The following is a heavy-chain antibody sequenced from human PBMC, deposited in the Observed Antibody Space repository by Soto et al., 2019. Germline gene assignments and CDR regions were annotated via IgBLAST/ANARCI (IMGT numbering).Heavy chain of an antibody. V-gene: IGHV3-66*01. CDR2: IYSGGST. CDR1: GFTVSSNY. J-gene: IGHJ4*02. D-gene: IGHD6-13*01. Sequence: EVQLVESGGGLVQPGGSLRLSCAASGFTVSSNYMSWVRQAPGKGLEWVSVIYSGGSTYYADSVKGRFTISRDKSKNTLYLQMNSLRAEDTAVYYCARVGDSSSWYDYWGQGTLVTVSS. CDR3: ARVGDSSSWYDY.